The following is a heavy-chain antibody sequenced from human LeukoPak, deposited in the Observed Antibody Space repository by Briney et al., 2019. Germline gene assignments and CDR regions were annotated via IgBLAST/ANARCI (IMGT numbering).Heavy chain of an antibody. D-gene: IGHD6-6*01. CDR1: GGSISSYY. CDR2: IYYSGST. CDR3: ARHSWGSIAARRRGGWFDP. Sequence: SETLSLTCTVSGGSISSYYWSWIRQPPGKGLEWIGYIYYSGSTNYNPSLKSRVTISVDTSKNQFSLKLSSVTAADTAVYYCARHSWGSIAARRRGGWFDPWGQGTLVTVSS. J-gene: IGHJ5*02. V-gene: IGHV4-59*08.